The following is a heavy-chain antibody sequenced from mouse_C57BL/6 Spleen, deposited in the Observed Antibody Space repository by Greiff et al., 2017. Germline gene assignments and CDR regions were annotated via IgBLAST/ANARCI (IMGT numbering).Heavy chain of an antibody. CDR3: ARHNWDDYAMDY. CDR2: ISGGGGNT. D-gene: IGHD4-1*01. CDR1: GFTFSSYT. J-gene: IGHJ4*01. V-gene: IGHV5-9*01. Sequence: EVQVVESGGGLVKPGGSLKLSCAASGFTFSSYTMSWVRQTPEQRLEWVATISGGGGNTYYPDSVKGRFTISRDNAKNTLYLQMSSLRSEDTALYYCARHNWDDYAMDYWGQGTSVTVSS.